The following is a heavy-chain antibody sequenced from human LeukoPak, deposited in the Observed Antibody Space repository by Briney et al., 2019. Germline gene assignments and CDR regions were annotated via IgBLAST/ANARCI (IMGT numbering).Heavy chain of an antibody. Sequence: GGSLRLSCAASGFTFSSYAMTWVRQAPGKGLEWVSSVVGSSSTYYADSLKGRFTISRDNAKNSLYLQMNSLRAEDTAVYYCARIGAGSSRDYWGQGTLVTVSS. CDR2: VVGSSST. J-gene: IGHJ4*02. D-gene: IGHD6-13*01. CDR3: ARIGAGSSRDY. V-gene: IGHV3-21*01. CDR1: GFTFSSYA.